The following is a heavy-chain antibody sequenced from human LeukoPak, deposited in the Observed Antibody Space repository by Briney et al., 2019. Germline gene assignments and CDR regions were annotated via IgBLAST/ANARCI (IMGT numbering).Heavy chain of an antibody. D-gene: IGHD3-3*01. CDR1: GFSFSSYA. J-gene: IGHJ4*02. Sequence: GGSLRLSCSASGFSFSSYAMSWVRQAPGKGLEWVSTISSSGDRIYYVDSVKGRFTISRDNSKDTLYLQMNSLRVEDTAVYYCAQGPVTIFGVAVDYWGQGSRVIVSS. CDR3: AQGPVTIFGVAVDY. V-gene: IGHV3-23*01. CDR2: ISSSGDRI.